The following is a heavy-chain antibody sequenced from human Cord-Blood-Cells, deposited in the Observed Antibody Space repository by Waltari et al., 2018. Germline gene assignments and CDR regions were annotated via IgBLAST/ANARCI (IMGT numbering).Heavy chain of an antibody. CDR3: ARNILTGYYLAY. Sequence: QVQLVQSGAEVKKPGASVKVSCKASGYTFTSYDINWVRQATGQGLEWMGWKNPNSGNTGYAQKFQSRGTMARNTSMSTAYLVLSSLRSEDTAVYYCARNILTGYYLAYWGQGTLVTVSS. CDR1: GYTFTSYD. D-gene: IGHD3-9*01. CDR2: KNPNSGNT. V-gene: IGHV1-8*02. J-gene: IGHJ4*02.